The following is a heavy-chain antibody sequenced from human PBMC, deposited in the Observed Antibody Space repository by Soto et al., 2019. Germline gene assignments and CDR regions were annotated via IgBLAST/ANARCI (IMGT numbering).Heavy chain of an antibody. D-gene: IGHD5-12*01. CDR2: IWYDGSNK. CDR3: AREQWLRRGGVDY. Sequence: QVQLVESGGGVVQPGRSLRLSCAASGFTFSSYGMHWVRQAPGKGLEWVAVIWYDGSNKYYADSVKGRFTISRDNSKNTLYLKMNSLRAEDTAVYYCAREQWLRRGGVDYWGQGTLVTVSS. J-gene: IGHJ4*02. V-gene: IGHV3-33*01. CDR1: GFTFSSYG.